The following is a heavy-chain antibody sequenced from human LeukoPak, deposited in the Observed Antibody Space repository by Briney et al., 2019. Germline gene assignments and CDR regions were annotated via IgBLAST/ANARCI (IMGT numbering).Heavy chain of an antibody. CDR3: AKSIGGVVVVAADY. CDR1: GLTFSTYA. Sequence: GGSLRLSCAAPGLTFSTYAMTWVRQAPGKGLEWVSVISGSGGTTYYADSVKGRFTLSRDNSKNTVFLQMNSLRAEDTAVYYCAKSIGGVVVVAADYWGQGTLVTVSS. V-gene: IGHV3-23*01. J-gene: IGHJ4*02. D-gene: IGHD2-15*01. CDR2: ISGSGGTT.